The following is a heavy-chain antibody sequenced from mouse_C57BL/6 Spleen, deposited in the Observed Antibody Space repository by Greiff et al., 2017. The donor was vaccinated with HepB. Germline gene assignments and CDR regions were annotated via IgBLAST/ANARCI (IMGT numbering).Heavy chain of an antibody. J-gene: IGHJ4*01. CDR2: SRNKANDYTT. V-gene: IGHV7-1*01. Sequence: EVMLVESGGGLVQSGRSLRLSCATSGFTFSDFYMEWVRQAPGKGLEWIAASRNKANDYTTEYSASVKGRFIVSRDTSQSILYLQMNALRAEDTAIYYCARDADGAMDYWGQGTSVTVSS. CDR3: ARDADGAMDY. CDR1: GFTFSDFY.